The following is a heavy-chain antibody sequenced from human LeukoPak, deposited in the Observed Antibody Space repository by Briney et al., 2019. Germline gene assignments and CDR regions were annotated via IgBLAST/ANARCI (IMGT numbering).Heavy chain of an antibody. V-gene: IGHV3-13*01. CDR3: ARAATDYGDSLYYYGMDV. CDR2: IGTAGDT. CDR1: GFTFSSYD. Sequence: PGGSLRLSCAASGFTFSSYDMHWVRQATGKGLEWVSAIGTAGDTYYPGSVKGRFTISRENAKNSLYLQMNSLRAGDTAVYYCARAATDYGDSLYYYGMDVWGQGTTVTVSS. J-gene: IGHJ6*02. D-gene: IGHD4-17*01.